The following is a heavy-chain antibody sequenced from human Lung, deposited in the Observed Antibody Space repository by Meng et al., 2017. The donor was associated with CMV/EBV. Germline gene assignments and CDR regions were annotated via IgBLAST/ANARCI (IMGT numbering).Heavy chain of an antibody. J-gene: IGHJ4*02. D-gene: IGHD3-3*01. Sequence: QVRVDQPGAEVQKPADPVKVPCTGSGGTVSSYNISWVRQAPGQGIERVGRIIPILGIENYAQKLQCRVTLTANNSTSTAYMVLSSLRSEDTAVYYCASSIFGVVIISPLGYWGQGTLVTVSS. CDR2: IIPILGIE. CDR3: ASSIFGVVIISPLGY. CDR1: GGTVSSYN. V-gene: IGHV1-69*02.